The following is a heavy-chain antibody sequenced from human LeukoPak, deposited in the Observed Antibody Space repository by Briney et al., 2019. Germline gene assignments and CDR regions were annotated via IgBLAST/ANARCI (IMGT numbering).Heavy chain of an antibody. CDR1: GFTFSNYW. Sequence: PGGSLRLSCAASGFTFSNYWMSWVRQAPGKGLEWVANIKQDGSEKYYVDSVKGRFTVSRDNAKNSLYLQMNSLRAEDTAVHYCARVQGSSGPGIFEYWGQGTLVTVSS. V-gene: IGHV3-7*01. CDR3: ARVQGSSGPGIFEY. D-gene: IGHD6-19*01. J-gene: IGHJ4*02. CDR2: IKQDGSEK.